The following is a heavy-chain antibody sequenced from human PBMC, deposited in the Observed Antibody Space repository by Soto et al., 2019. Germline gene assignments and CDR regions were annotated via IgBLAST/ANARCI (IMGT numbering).Heavy chain of an antibody. CDR3: ARGGYSYGYHHNPMDV. CDR1: GFTFSSYS. J-gene: IGHJ6*02. Sequence: GGSLRLSCAASGFTFSSYSMNWVRQAPGKGLEWVSYISSSSSTIYYADSVKGRFTISRDNAKKSLYLQMNSLRDEDTAVYYCARGGYSYGYHHNPMDVWGQGTTVTVSS. D-gene: IGHD5-18*01. V-gene: IGHV3-48*02. CDR2: ISSSSSTI.